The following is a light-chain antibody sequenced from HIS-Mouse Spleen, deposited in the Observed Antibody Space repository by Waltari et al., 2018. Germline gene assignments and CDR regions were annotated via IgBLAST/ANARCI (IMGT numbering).Light chain of an antibody. CDR2: DVS. Sequence: QSALTQPRSVSGSPGQSVTIPCPGTSSDVGGYHYVSWYQQHPGKAPKLMIYDVSKRPSGVPDRFSGSKSGNTASLTISGLQAEDEADYYCCSYAGSYTWVFGGGTKLTVL. J-gene: IGLJ3*02. V-gene: IGLV2-11*01. CDR3: CSYAGSYTWV. CDR1: SSDVGGYHY.